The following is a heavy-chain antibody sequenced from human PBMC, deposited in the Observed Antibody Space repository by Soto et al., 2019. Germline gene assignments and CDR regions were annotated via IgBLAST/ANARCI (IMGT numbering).Heavy chain of an antibody. CDR2: MNPNTGNI. CDR1: GYTFTSSD. Sequence: QVQLVQSGAEVKKSGASVKVSCKASGYTFTSSDINWLRQATGQGLEWMGWMNPNTGNIGDTQRFQGRVSMTRNIPITTAYMELSGLKSDDAAVYYCARGRIVGAAFDYWGQGTLVTVSS. D-gene: IGHD1-26*01. J-gene: IGHJ4*02. CDR3: ARGRIVGAAFDY. V-gene: IGHV1-8*01.